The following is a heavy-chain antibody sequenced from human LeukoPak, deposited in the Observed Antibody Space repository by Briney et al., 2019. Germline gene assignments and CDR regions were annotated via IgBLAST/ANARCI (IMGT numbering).Heavy chain of an antibody. CDR3: ARGEGGLHYDILTGYSYFDY. D-gene: IGHD3-9*01. V-gene: IGHV1-69*13. Sequence: SVKVSCKASGGTFISYAISWVRQAPGQGLEWMGGIIPIFGTANYAQKFQGRVTITADESTSTAYMELSSLRSEDTAVYYCARGEGGLHYDILTGYSYFDYWGQGTLVTVSS. J-gene: IGHJ4*02. CDR2: IIPIFGTA. CDR1: GGTFISYA.